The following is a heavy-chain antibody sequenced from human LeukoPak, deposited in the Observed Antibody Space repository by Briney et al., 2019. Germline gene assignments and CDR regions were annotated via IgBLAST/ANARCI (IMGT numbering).Heavy chain of an antibody. D-gene: IGHD3-10*01. CDR2: IYSSGST. Sequence: PSETLSLTCTVSGDSLSSYYWSWIRQPAGKGLEWIGRIYSSGSTNYSPSLKSRVTMSVDTSKNQFSLKLSSVTAADTAVYYCARHSPRGVWFGELSKLDYWGQGTLVTVSS. CDR1: GDSLSSYY. J-gene: IGHJ4*02. CDR3: ARHSPRGVWFGELSKLDY. V-gene: IGHV4-4*07.